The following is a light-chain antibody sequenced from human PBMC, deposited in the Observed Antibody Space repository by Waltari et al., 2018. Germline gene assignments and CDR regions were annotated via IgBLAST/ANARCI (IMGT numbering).Light chain of an antibody. Sequence: DILMTQSPSSVSASVGVSVTIPCRASQDVRSWLAWYQQKPGKAPNLLIYAASSLQSGVPSRFSGSGSGTHFTLTISSLQPEDFATYYCQQGEASPYTFGQGTKLEIK. CDR2: AAS. CDR3: QQGEASPYT. CDR1: QDVRSW. V-gene: IGKV1-12*01. J-gene: IGKJ2*01.